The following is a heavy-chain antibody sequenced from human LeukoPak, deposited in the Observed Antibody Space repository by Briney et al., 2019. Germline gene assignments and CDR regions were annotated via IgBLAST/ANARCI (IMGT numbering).Heavy chain of an antibody. CDR3: ARAVVTGDDAFDI. V-gene: IGHV4-59*01. Sequence: SETLSLTCTVSGGSISSYYWSWIRQPPGKGLEWIGYIYYSGSTNYNPSLKSRVTISVDTSKNQFSLKLSSVTAADTAVYYCARAVVTGDDAFDIWGQGTMVTVSS. CDR1: GGSISSYY. CDR2: IYYSGST. D-gene: IGHD4-23*01. J-gene: IGHJ3*02.